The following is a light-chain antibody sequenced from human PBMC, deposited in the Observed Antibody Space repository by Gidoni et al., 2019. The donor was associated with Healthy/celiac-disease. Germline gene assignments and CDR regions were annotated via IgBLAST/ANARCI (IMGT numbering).Light chain of an antibody. CDR3: NSRDSSGNHPWV. Sequence: SSELTQDPAVSVALGQIVRITCQGDSLRSYYASWYQQKPGQAPVLVIYGKNNRPSGIPDRFSGSSSGNTASLTITGAQAEDEADYYCNSRDSSGNHPWVFGGGTKLTVL. CDR2: GKN. CDR1: SLRSYY. V-gene: IGLV3-19*01. J-gene: IGLJ3*02.